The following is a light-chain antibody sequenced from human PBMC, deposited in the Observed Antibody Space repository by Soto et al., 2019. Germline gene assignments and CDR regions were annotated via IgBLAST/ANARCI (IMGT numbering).Light chain of an antibody. V-gene: IGKV3-11*01. CDR3: QQRSNWPIT. CDR1: QSVSSY. CDR2: DAS. Sequence: EIVVTQSPATLSLSPGERATLSCRTSQSVSSYFAWYQQKPGRAPRLLIYDASSRATGIPARFIGSGSGTDFTLPISSLEPEDFAVYYCQQRSNWPITFGQGTRLDIK. J-gene: IGKJ5*01.